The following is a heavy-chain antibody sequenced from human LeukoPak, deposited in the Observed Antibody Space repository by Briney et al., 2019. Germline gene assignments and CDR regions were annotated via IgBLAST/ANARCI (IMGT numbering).Heavy chain of an antibody. CDR3: ARDHSDFWSGYYTDHRAFDI. V-gene: IGHV4-30-4*08. D-gene: IGHD3-3*01. CDR2: IYYSGST. J-gene: IGHJ3*02. CDR1: GGSISSGDYY. Sequence: PSETLSLTCTVSGGSISSGDYYWSWIRQPPGKGLEWIGYIYYSGSTYYNPSLKSRVTISVDTSKNQFSLKLGSVTAADTAVYYCARDHSDFWSGYYTDHRAFDIWGQGTMVTVSS.